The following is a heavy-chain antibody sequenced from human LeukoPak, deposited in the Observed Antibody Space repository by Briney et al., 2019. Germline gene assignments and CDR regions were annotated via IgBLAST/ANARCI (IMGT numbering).Heavy chain of an antibody. Sequence: PSETLSLTCTVSGGSISSSTYYWGWIRQPPGKGLEWIGEINHSGSTNYNPSLKSRVTISVDTSKNQFSLKLSSVTAADTAVYYCARGRRGLSRKGIGYYFDYWGQGTLVTVSS. D-gene: IGHD2-15*01. J-gene: IGHJ4*02. CDR1: GGSISSSTYY. V-gene: IGHV4-39*07. CDR3: ARGRRGLSRKGIGYYFDY. CDR2: INHSGST.